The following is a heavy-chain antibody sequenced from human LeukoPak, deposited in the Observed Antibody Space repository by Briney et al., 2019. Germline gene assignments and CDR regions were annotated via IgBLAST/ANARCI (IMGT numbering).Heavy chain of an antibody. CDR1: GFTFSSYA. CDR3: SKAPDGVIVLDS. D-gene: IGHD3-16*02. CDR2: ISGSGGST. V-gene: IGHV3-23*01. J-gene: IGHJ4*02. Sequence: GGSLRLSCAASGFTFSSYARSWVPPAPGKGLEWVSDISGSGGSTYYADSVKGRVTISRDNSKNTLYLQMNRLRAEDTAVYYCSKAPDGVIVLDSWGQGTLVTVSS.